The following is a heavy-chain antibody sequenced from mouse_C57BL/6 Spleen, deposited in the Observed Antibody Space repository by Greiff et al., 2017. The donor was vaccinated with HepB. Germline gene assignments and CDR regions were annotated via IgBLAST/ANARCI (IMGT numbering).Heavy chain of an antibody. Sequence: QVQLQQPGAELVKPGASVKVSCKASGYTFTSYWMHWVKQRPGQGLEWIGRIHPSDSDTNYNQKFKGKATLTVDKSSSTAYMQLSSLTSEDSAVYYCAIPGGWSPTWDYAMDYWGEGTSGTVSS. CDR1: GYTFTSYW. CDR2: IHPSDSDT. D-gene: IGHD2-3*01. J-gene: IGHJ4*01. V-gene: IGHV1-74*01. CDR3: AIPGGWSPTWDYAMDY.